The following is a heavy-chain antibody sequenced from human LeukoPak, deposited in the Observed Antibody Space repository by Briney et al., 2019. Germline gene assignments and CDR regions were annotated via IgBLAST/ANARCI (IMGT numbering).Heavy chain of an antibody. CDR3: AREVDTAMVITNDY. Sequence: PGGSLRLSCSASGFTFSSYAMHWVRQAPGKGLEYVSAISSNGGSTYYAGSVKGRFTISRDNSKNTLYLQMSSLRAEDTAVYYCAREVDTAMVITNDYSGQGTLVTVSS. V-gene: IGHV3-64D*09. CDR1: GFTFSSYA. CDR2: ISSNGGST. D-gene: IGHD5-18*01. J-gene: IGHJ4*02.